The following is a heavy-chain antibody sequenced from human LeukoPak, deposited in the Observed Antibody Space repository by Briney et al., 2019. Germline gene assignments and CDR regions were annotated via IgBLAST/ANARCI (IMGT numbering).Heavy chain of an antibody. V-gene: IGHV4-59*08. CDR3: ARLSNYGILTGNSWFDS. D-gene: IGHD3-9*01. CDR1: DDSITSYY. Sequence: SETLSLTCTVSDDSITSYYWTWIRQPPGKALEWIGYIYYSGSTNYSPSLKSRVTISLDKSKTQFFLKLSSVAAADTAVYYCARLSNYGILTGNSWFDSWGQGTLVTVSS. J-gene: IGHJ5*01. CDR2: IYYSGST.